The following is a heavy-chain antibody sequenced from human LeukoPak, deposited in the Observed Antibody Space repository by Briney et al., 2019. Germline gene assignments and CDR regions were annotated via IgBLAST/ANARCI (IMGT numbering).Heavy chain of an antibody. CDR2: ISYSGTT. D-gene: IGHD5-18*01. V-gene: IGHV4-59*01. CDR3: ATLRWTAMVDGMDV. J-gene: IGHJ6*02. Sequence: PSETLSLTCTVSGGSISSYYWSWIRQPPGKGLEWIGYISYSGTTDYNPSLKSRVTMSVDTSKNQFSLKVRSVTAADTAVYYCATLRWTAMVDGMDVWGQGTTVTVSS. CDR1: GGSISSYY.